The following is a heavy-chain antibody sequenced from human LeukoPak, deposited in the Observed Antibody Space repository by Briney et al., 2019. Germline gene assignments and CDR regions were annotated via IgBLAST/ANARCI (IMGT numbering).Heavy chain of an antibody. CDR3: ARVGDPKGYSGYLFDY. D-gene: IGHD5-12*01. Sequence: SETLSLTCTVSGGSISSYYWSWIRQPPGKGLEWIGYMYYSGSTNYNPSLKSRVTISVDTSKNQFSLKLSSVTAADTAVYYCARVGDPKGYSGYLFDYWGQGTLVTVSS. J-gene: IGHJ4*02. V-gene: IGHV4-59*08. CDR1: GGSISSYY. CDR2: MYYSGST.